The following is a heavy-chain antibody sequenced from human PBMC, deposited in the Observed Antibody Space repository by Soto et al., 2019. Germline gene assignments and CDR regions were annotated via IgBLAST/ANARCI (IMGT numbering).Heavy chain of an antibody. J-gene: IGHJ6*02. Sequence: EVQLLESGGGLVQPGGSLRLSCAASGFTFSSYAMSWVRQAPGKGLEWVSSISTCGGSTYYADSVKGRFTISRDNSNNPLYLQMNSLRAEDTAVYYCSLSDRYYGMDVWGLGPTVTVSS. CDR2: ISTCGGST. CDR3: SLSDRYYGMDV. CDR1: GFTFSSYA. V-gene: IGHV3-23*01.